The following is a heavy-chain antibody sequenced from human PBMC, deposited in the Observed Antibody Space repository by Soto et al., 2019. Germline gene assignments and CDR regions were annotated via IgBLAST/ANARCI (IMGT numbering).Heavy chain of an antibody. J-gene: IGHJ3*02. D-gene: IGHD3-10*01. V-gene: IGHV4-39*07. CDR3: ARDRGADAFDI. Sequence: TSETLSLTCTVSGGSISSSSYYWGWIRQPPGKGLEWIGSIYYSGSTYYNPSLKSRVTISVDTSKNQFSLKLSSVTAADTAVYYCARDRGADAFDIWGQGTMVTVSS. CDR1: GGSISSSSYY. CDR2: IYYSGST.